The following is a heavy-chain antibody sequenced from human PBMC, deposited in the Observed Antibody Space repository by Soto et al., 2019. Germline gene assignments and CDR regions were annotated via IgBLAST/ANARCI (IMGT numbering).Heavy chain of an antibody. CDR1: GFSLSTRAVG. V-gene: IGHV2-5*02. D-gene: IGHD6-19*01. J-gene: IGHJ4*02. CDR3: AHRPSSAWYRSGFDY. CDR2: IYWDDDK. Sequence: QITLKESGPTLVIPTQTLTLTCAFSGFSLSTRAVGVGWIRQPPGKALEWLALIYWDDDKRFSPSLESRLTITKDTSKSQVVLTVTNMDPVDTATYYCAHRPSSAWYRSGFDYWGQGILVTVSS.